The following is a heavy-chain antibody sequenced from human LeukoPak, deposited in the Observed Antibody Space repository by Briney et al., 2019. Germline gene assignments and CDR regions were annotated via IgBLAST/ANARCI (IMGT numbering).Heavy chain of an antibody. Sequence: ASVKVSCKASGYTFTGYYMHWVRQAPGQGLEWMRWINPNSGGTNYAQKFQGRVTMTRDTSISTAYMELSRLRSDDTAVYYCARGSVTTVVTPSNYWGQGTPVTVSS. J-gene: IGHJ4*02. CDR3: ARGSVTTVVTPSNY. V-gene: IGHV1-2*02. CDR1: GYTFTGYY. CDR2: INPNSGGT. D-gene: IGHD4-23*01.